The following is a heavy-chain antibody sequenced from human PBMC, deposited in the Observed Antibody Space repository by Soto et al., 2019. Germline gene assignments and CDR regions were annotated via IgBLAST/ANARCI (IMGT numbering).Heavy chain of an antibody. CDR1: GYSITRGYY. V-gene: IGHV4-38-2*02. D-gene: IGHD3-3*01. CDR3: GRAGVDSIPIFGVVAPYGMDV. CDR2: IYHTGNT. J-gene: IGHJ6*02. Sequence: SETLSLTCTVSGYSITRGYYWGWIRQPPGKGLEWVASIYHTGNTYYNPSLKSRVTISVSTSKNQFSLDLNSLTAADTAIYYCGRAGVDSIPIFGVVAPYGMDVWGQGXTVTVSS.